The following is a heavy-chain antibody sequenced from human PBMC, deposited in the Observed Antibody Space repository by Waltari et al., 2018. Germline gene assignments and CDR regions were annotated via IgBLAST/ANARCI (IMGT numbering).Heavy chain of an antibody. CDR2: IYHSGTT. D-gene: IGHD2-21*01. V-gene: IGHV4-39*01. J-gene: IGHJ4*02. CDR3: ARHGGYFSNFDY. Sequence: QLQLQEWGPGLVKPSETLSLTCTVSGGSISTIGYYWAWVRQPPGKGLEWIGTIYHSGTTYYNPSLESRVTISVDTSRNQFSLKLRSVTAADTAVYYCARHGGYFSNFDYWGQGTLVTVSS. CDR1: GGSISTIGYY.